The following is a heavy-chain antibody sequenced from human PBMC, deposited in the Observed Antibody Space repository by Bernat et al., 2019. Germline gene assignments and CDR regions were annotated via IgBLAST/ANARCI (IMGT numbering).Heavy chain of an antibody. CDR1: GFTFSSYA. D-gene: IGHD5-18*01. Sequence: EVQLVESGGGLVQPGGSLRLSCAASGFTFSSYAMSWVRQAPGKGLEWVSAISGSGGSTYYADSVKGRFTISRDNSKNTLYLQMNSLRAEDTAVYYCANHGGEDTAMSFSAGIFDYWGQGTLVTVSS. J-gene: IGHJ4*02. CDR3: ANHGGEDTAMSFSAGIFDY. V-gene: IGHV3-23*04. CDR2: ISGSGGST.